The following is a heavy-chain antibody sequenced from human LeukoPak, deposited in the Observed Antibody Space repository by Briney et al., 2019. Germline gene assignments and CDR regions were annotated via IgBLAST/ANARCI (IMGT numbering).Heavy chain of an antibody. D-gene: IGHD3-10*01. J-gene: IGHJ4*02. Sequence: GGSLRLSCAASGFTFSSYSMNWVRQAPGKGLEWISYVSYSNSTIYYADSVKGRFTISRDNAKNSLYLQMNSLRDEDTAVYYCARDAHIVRGVNPLDYWGQGTLVTVSS. V-gene: IGHV3-48*02. CDR2: VSYSNSTI. CDR1: GFTFSSYS. CDR3: ARDAHIVRGVNPLDY.